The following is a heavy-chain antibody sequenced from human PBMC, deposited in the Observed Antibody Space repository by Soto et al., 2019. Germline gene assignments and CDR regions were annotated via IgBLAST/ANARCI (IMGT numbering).Heavy chain of an antibody. CDR2: IYYSGTT. V-gene: IGHV4-30-4*01. D-gene: IGHD3-22*01. CDR1: GGSIISGDYY. Sequence: SGTLSLTFTVSGGSIISGDYYWSWVRQPPGKGLEWIGYIYYSGTTFYNPSLKSRVTISVDTSKNQFSLKLSSVTAADTAVYFCARARIDYYDSSGYSPNWFDPWGQGTLVTVSS. J-gene: IGHJ5*02. CDR3: ARARIDYYDSSGYSPNWFDP.